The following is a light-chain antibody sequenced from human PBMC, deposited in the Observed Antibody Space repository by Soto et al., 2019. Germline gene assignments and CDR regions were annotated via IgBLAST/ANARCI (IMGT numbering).Light chain of an antibody. J-gene: IGKJ1*01. CDR3: QHYNSYSEA. V-gene: IGKV1-5*01. Sequence: DIQMTQSPSSLSASVGDRVTITCXASQTISSWLAWYQQKPGKAPNLLIYDASTLERGVPSRFSGSGSGTEFTLTISSLQPDDFATYYCQHYNSYSEAFGQGTKVDI. CDR1: QTISSW. CDR2: DAS.